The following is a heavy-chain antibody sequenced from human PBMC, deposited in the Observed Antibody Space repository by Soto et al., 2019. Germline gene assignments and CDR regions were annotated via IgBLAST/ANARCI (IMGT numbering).Heavy chain of an antibody. CDR3: AREVVSPATSDAFDI. J-gene: IGHJ3*02. V-gene: IGHV4-31*03. Sequence: PSETLSLTCTVSGGSISSNNYFWSWIRQHPWKGLEWIGYISYTGSAYYSPSLESRVTISVDTSKNQFSLRLNSVTAADTAMYYCAREVVSPATSDAFDIWGQGXMVTV. CDR2: ISYTGSA. CDR1: GGSISSNNYF. D-gene: IGHD1-26*01.